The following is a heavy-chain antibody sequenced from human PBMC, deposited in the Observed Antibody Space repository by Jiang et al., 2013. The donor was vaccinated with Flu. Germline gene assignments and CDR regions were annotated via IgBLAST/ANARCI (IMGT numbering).Heavy chain of an antibody. Sequence: SGAEVKKPGSSVKVSCKASGGTFSSYAISWVRQAPGQGLEWMGRIIPILGIANYAQKFQGRVTMTTDTSTSTAYMELRSLRSDDTAVYYCARVNYYDSSGLPRYWGQGTLVTVSS. D-gene: IGHD3-22*01. CDR3: ARVNYYDSSGLPRY. V-gene: IGHV1-69*04. CDR1: GGTFSSYA. CDR2: IIPILGIA. J-gene: IGHJ4*02.